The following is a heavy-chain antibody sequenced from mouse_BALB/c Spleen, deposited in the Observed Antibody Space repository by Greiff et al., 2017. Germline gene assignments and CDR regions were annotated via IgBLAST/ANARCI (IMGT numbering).Heavy chain of an antibody. V-gene: IGHV1S22*01. J-gene: IGHJ2*01. Sequence: LQQPGSELVRPGASVKLSCKASGYTFTSYWMHWVKQRHGQGLEWIGNIYPGSGSTNYDEKFKSKGTLTVDTSSSTAYMHLSSLTSEDSAVYYCTRGGYDLRGFDYWGQGTTLTVSS. CDR2: IYPGSGST. CDR3: TRGGYDLRGFDY. D-gene: IGHD2-3*01. CDR1: GYTFTSYW.